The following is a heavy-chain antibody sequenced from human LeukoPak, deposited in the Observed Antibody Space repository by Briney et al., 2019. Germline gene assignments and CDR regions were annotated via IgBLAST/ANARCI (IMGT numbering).Heavy chain of an antibody. CDR2: IYYSGST. CDR1: GGSISSYQ. D-gene: IGHD3-10*01. Sequence: PSETLSLTCTVSGGSISSYQWSWIRQPPGKGLEWIGNIYYSGSTYYNPSLKSRVTISVDTSKNQFSLKLSSVTAADTAVYYCARVVRGAILYYFDYWGQGTLVTVSS. V-gene: IGHV4-59*12. J-gene: IGHJ4*02. CDR3: ARVVRGAILYYFDY.